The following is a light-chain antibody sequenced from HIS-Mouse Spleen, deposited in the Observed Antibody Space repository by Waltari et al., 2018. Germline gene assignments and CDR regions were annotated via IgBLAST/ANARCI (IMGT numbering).Light chain of an antibody. J-gene: IGKJ2*01. CDR3: QEYDNRLLVYT. CDR2: DAS. V-gene: IGKV1-33*01. CDR1: QDISNY. Sequence: DIQMTQSPSSLSASVGDRVTITCQASQDISNYLNWYQQKPGKAPKLLIYDASNFETGVPSRFSRSGSGTDFTFTISSLQPEDIATYYCQEYDNRLLVYTFGQVTKLEIK.